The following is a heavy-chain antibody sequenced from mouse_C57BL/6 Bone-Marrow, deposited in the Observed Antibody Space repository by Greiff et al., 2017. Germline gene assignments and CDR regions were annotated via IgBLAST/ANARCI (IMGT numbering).Heavy chain of an antibody. CDR3: TPYYSLDY. J-gene: IGHJ2*01. V-gene: IGHV14-4*01. CDR1: GFNIKDDY. Sequence: DVKLQESGPELVGPGASVRLSCTASGFNIKDDYMHWVKRRPEQGLEWIGRFDPENGDTKYASKFQGKATITADTSSNTAYLQLSSLTSEDTAVYYCTPYYSLDYWGQGTTLTVSS. CDR2: FDPENGDT. D-gene: IGHD2-12*01.